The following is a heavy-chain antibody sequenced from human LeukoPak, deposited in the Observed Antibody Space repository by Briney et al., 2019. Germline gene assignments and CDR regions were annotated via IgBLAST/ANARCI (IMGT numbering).Heavy chain of an antibody. CDR2: VYTSGNT. Sequence: SETLSLTCTVSGDSISSDTYYWDWIRQPAGKGLEWIGRVYTSGNTNYNPSLKSRVSISVDTSKNQFSLELSSVTAADTAVYYCARLHRGGGVPYWGQGTLVTVSS. V-gene: IGHV4-61*02. D-gene: IGHD3-16*01. CDR3: ARLHRGGGVPY. CDR1: GDSISSDTYY. J-gene: IGHJ4*02.